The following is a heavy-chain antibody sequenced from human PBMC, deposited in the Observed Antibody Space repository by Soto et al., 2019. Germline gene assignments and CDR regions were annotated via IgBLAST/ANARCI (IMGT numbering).Heavy chain of an antibody. V-gene: IGHV4-34*01. D-gene: IGHD6-19*01. CDR1: VGSFSGYY. Sequence: SETLSLTCAVYVGSFSGYYWSWIRQPPGKGLEWIGEINHSGSTNYNPSLKSRVTISVDTSKNQFSLKLSSVTAADTAVYYCARRAVAGSIYYYYGMDVWGQGTTVTVSS. CDR3: ARRAVAGSIYYYYGMDV. CDR2: INHSGST. J-gene: IGHJ6*02.